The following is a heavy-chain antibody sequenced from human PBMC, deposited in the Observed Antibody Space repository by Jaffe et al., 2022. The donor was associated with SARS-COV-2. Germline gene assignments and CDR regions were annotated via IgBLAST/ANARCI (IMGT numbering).Heavy chain of an antibody. D-gene: IGHD6-13*01. Sequence: QVQLQQWGAGLLKPSETLSLTCAVYGGSFSGYYWSWIRQPPGKGLEWIGEINHSGSTNYNPSLKSRVTISVDTSKNQFSLKLSSVTAADTAVYYCARRIAAGIIWFDPWGQGTLVTVSS. CDR2: INHSGST. J-gene: IGHJ5*02. V-gene: IGHV4-34*01. CDR3: ARRIAAGIIWFDP. CDR1: GGSFSGYY.